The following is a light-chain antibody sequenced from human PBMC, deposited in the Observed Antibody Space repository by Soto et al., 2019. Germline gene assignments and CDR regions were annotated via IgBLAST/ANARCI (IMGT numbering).Light chain of an antibody. Sequence: QSALTQPPSASGSPGQSVTISCTGTSSDVGGYNYVSWYQQHPVKAPKLMIYAVSKRPSGVPDRFSGSKSGNTASLTVSGLQAEDEADYYCSSYAGSNNVVFGGGTKLTVL. CDR3: SSYAGSNNVV. CDR1: SSDVGGYNY. V-gene: IGLV2-8*01. CDR2: AVS. J-gene: IGLJ2*01.